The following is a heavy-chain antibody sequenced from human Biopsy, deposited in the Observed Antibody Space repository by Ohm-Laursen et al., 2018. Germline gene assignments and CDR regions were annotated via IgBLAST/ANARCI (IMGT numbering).Heavy chain of an antibody. J-gene: IGHJ6*02. CDR3: APQTPRNPDILTGAYHYDMAV. Sequence: ASVKVSCKVSGRTFSNSAISWVRQAPGQGLEWMGGIITFFRTVNYAQNFQGRLTITADEFTDTAYMELRSLRSEDTAVYYCAPQTPRNPDILTGAYHYDMAVWGQGTTVTVSS. D-gene: IGHD3-9*01. V-gene: IGHV1-69*13. CDR2: IITFFRTV. CDR1: GRTFSNSA.